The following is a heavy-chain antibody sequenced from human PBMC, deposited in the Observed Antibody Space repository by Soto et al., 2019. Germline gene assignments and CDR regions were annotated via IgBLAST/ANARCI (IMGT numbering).Heavy chain of an antibody. V-gene: IGHV1-3*01. D-gene: IGHD2-2*01. CDR1: GYSFTSYA. J-gene: IGHJ6*02. Sequence: ASVKVSCKASGYSFTSYAIYWVRQAPGQRLEWMGWINAGNGNTKYSQKLQGRVTFTGDTSASTAHMELSSLRSEDTAVYFCARGVENIVVVLDVFGYYGMDVWGLGTTVTVSS. CDR3: ARGVENIVVVLDVFGYYGMDV. CDR2: INAGNGNT.